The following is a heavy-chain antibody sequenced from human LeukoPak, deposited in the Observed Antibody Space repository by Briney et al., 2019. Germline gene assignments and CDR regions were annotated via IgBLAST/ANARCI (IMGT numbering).Heavy chain of an antibody. V-gene: IGHV3-21*01. J-gene: IGHJ3*02. D-gene: IGHD1-7*01. CDR1: GFTFSSYS. CDR2: ISSSSSYI. Sequence: GGSLRLSCAASGFTFSSYSMNWVRQAPGKGLEWVSSISSSSSYIYYADSVKGRFTISRDNAKNSLYLQMNSLRAEDTAAYYCARGQNWNYRGAFDIWGQGTMVTVSS. CDR3: ARGQNWNYRGAFDI.